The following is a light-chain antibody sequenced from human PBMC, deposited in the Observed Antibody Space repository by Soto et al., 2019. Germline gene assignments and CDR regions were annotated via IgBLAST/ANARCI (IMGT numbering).Light chain of an antibody. CDR2: KVS. Sequence: DVVMTPSPLSLPVTPGQPASISCRSSQSLLYSDGNTFLSWSQQRPGQSPRRLIYKVSKWDSGVPDRFGGSASGTDFSLKISGLDAEDAGLYYCVQGTHWPQTFGQGTKVDIK. CDR1: QSLLYSDGNTF. CDR3: VQGTHWPQT. V-gene: IGKV2D-30*01. J-gene: IGKJ1*01.